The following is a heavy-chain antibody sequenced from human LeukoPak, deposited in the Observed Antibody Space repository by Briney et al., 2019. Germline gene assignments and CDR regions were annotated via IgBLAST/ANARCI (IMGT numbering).Heavy chain of an antibody. CDR1: GFTFSSYE. V-gene: IGHV3-30*02. D-gene: IGHD6-13*01. Sequence: QPGGSLRLSCAASGFTFSSYEMNWVRQAPGKGLEWVAFIRYDGSNKYYADSVKGRFTISRDNSKNTLYVQMNSLRAENTAVYYCAKDDSRSWSAFDYWGQGTLVTVSS. CDR2: IRYDGSNK. J-gene: IGHJ4*02. CDR3: AKDDSRSWSAFDY.